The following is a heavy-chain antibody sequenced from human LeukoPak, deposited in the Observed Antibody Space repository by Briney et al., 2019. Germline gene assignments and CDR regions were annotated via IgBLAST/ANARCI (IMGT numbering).Heavy chain of an antibody. CDR1: GGTFSSYA. CDR2: IIPILGIA. CDR3: AREVAAASTDGLDP. Sequence: SVTLSFTASGGTFSSYAISWVRQAPGPGLEWMGRIIPILGIANYEQKFSGSVTITTAKSTSTDYMSLSRLRSEDTAVYYCAREVAAASTDGLDPSGQGALVTVSS. V-gene: IGHV1-69*04. J-gene: IGHJ5*02. D-gene: IGHD6-13*01.